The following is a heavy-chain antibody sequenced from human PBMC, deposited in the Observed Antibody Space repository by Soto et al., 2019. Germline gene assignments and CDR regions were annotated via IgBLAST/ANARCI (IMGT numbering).Heavy chain of an antibody. D-gene: IGHD3-3*01. CDR3: ARELYDFWSGYYTYYYGMDV. CDR2: ISYDGSNK. Sequence: GGSLRLSCAASGFTFSSYAMHWVRQAPGKGLEWVAVISYDGSNKYYADSVKGRFTISRDNSKNTLYLQMNSLRAEDTAVYYCARELYDFWSGYYTYYYGMDVWGQGTTVTVS. V-gene: IGHV3-30-3*01. CDR1: GFTFSSYA. J-gene: IGHJ6*02.